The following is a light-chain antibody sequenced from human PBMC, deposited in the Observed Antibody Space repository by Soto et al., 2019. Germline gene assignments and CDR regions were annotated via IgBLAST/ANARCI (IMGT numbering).Light chain of an antibody. V-gene: IGKV3-11*01. J-gene: IGKJ5*01. Sequence: EMVLTQSPATLSLSPGERTTLSCRASQSISTYLAWYQQKPGQAPRLLIYDASNRATGIPARFCGSGSRTDFTLTTCRLDPEDVAVYYCQQRNNWPSFGQGTRLEIK. CDR3: QQRNNWPS. CDR1: QSISTY. CDR2: DAS.